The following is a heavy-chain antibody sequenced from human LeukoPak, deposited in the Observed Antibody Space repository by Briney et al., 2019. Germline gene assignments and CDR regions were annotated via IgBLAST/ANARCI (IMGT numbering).Heavy chain of an antibody. Sequence: GGSLRLSCAASGFTFSSYGMSWVRQAPGKGLEWVSAISGNGGSTYYADSVKGRFAISRDTSKNTLYLQMNSLRAEDTAVYYCTSRPCSGGSCYSGWGQGTLVTVSS. V-gene: IGHV3-23*01. CDR2: ISGNGGST. D-gene: IGHD2-15*01. J-gene: IGHJ4*02. CDR3: TSRPCSGGSCYSG. CDR1: GFTFSSYG.